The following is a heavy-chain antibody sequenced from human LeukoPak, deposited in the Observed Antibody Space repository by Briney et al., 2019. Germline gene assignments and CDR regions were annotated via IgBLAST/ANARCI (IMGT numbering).Heavy chain of an antibody. J-gene: IGHJ4*02. CDR3: AREALWASLHFDY. V-gene: IGHV3-48*02. D-gene: IGHD1-26*01. CDR2: ITGGSGII. Sequence: PGGSLRLSCAASGFTFSSYSMNWVRQAPGKGLEWVSYITGGSGIINYADSVNGRFTISRDNAKNSLYLQMNSLRDEDTAVYYCAREALWASLHFDYWGQGTLVTVSS. CDR1: GFTFSSYS.